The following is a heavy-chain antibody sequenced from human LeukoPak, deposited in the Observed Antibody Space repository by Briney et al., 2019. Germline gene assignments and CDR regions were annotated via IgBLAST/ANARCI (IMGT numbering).Heavy chain of an antibody. V-gene: IGHV3-64D*06. CDR3: VKDRHCSSTSCYCFDP. D-gene: IGHD2-2*01. CDR2: ISSNGDST. J-gene: IGHJ5*02. Sequence: GGSLRLSCSASGFTFSSYAMHWVRQAPGKGLEYVSAISSNGDSTYYADSVKGRFTISRGNSKSTLYLQMSSLRAEDTAVYYCVKDRHCSSTSCYCFDPWGQGTLVTVSS. CDR1: GFTFSSYA.